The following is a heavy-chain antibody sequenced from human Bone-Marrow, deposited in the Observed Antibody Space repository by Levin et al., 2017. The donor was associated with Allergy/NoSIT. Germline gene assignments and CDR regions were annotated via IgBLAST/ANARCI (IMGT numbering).Heavy chain of an antibody. D-gene: IGHD2-15*01. CDR3: ARYCSGGSCRDAFDI. CDR2: IYPGDSDT. CDR1: GYSFTSYW. Sequence: VASVKVSCKGSGYSFTSYWIGWVRQMPGKGLEWMGIIYPGDSDTRYSPSFQGQVTISADKSISTAYLQWSSLKASDTAMYYCARYCSGGSCRDAFDIWGQGTMVTVSS. J-gene: IGHJ3*02. V-gene: IGHV5-51*01.